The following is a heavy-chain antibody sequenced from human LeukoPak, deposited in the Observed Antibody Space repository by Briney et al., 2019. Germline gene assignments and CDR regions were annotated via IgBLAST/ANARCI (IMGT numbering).Heavy chain of an antibody. CDR1: GYSISSGYY. CDR3: AREGIAAAGVDY. D-gene: IGHD6-13*01. CDR2: IYHSGST. Sequence: PSETLSLTCAVSGYSISSGYYWGWIRQPPGKGLEWIGSIYHSGSTYYNPSLKSRVTISVDTSKNQFSLKLSSMTAADTAVYYCAREGIAAAGVDYWGQGTLVTVSS. J-gene: IGHJ4*02. V-gene: IGHV4-38-2*02.